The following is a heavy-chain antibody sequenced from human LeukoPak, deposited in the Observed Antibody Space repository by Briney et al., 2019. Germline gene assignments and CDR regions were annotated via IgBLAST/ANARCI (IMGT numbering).Heavy chain of an antibody. CDR2: ISSASNTI. V-gene: IGHV3-48*01. J-gene: IGHJ5*02. CDR1: GFTFSSYS. CDR3: ARDGWFGDYNWFDP. D-gene: IGHD3-10*01. Sequence: GGSLRLSCAASGFTFSSYSMNWVRQAPGKGLESISYISSASNTIYYADSVKGRFTISRDNAKNSVYLQMNSLRAEDTAMYYCARDGWFGDYNWFDPWGQGTLVTVSS.